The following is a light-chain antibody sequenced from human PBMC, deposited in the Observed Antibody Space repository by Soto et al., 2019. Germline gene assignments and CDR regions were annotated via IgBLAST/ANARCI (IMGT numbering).Light chain of an antibody. CDR3: QQSYSSWT. CDR2: ATF. J-gene: IGKJ1*01. V-gene: IGKV1-39*01. CDR1: QSIGTY. Sequence: DIQMTQSPSSLSASVGDRVTITCRASQSIGTYLNWYQQKPGKAPNLLIFATFSLQSGVPSRFSGSGSGTDFILTINSLQLEDFATYYCQQSYSSWTLGQGTKVEIK.